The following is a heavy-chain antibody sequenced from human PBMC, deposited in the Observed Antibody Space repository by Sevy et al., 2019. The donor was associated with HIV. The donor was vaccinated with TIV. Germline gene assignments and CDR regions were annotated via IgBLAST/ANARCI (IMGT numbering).Heavy chain of an antibody. V-gene: IGHV4-39*01. CDR3: ARQVRFSGVIINPFDY. Sequence: SETLSLTCTVSGDSIRSQSHYWAWIRQSPGKGREWIASIYYTGSSYYNLSLRGRFTISVDTSKAQISLKLTSVTAADTAVYFCARQVRFSGVIINPFDYWGHGTLVTVSS. CDR2: IYYTGSS. CDR1: GDSIRSQSHY. J-gene: IGHJ4*01. D-gene: IGHD3-3*01.